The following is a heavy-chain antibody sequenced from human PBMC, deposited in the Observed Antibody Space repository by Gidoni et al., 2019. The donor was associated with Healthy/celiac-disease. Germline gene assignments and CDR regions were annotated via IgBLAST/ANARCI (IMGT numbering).Heavy chain of an antibody. CDR3: ARVPFLEWLPVDY. Sequence: QVQLVQSGAEEKKPGASVKVSCKASGYTFTSYAMHWVRQAPGQRLEWMGWINAGNGNTKYSQKFQGRVTNTRDTSASTAYMELSSLRSEDTAVYYCARVPFLEWLPVDYWGQGTLVTVSS. V-gene: IGHV1-3*05. CDR1: GYTFTSYA. D-gene: IGHD3-3*01. J-gene: IGHJ4*02. CDR2: INAGNGNT.